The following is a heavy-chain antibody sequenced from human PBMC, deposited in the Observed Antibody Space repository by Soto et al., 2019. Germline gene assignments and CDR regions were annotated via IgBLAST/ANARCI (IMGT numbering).Heavy chain of an antibody. D-gene: IGHD6-13*01. V-gene: IGHV4-34*01. CDR1: GGSFSGYY. CDR2: INHSGST. Sequence: LSETLSLTCAVYGGSFSGYYWSWIRQPPGKGLEWIGEINHSGSTNYNPSLKSRVTISVDTSKNQFSLKLSSVTAADTAVYYCARGLQQQLDYWGQGTLVTVSS. CDR3: ARGLQQQLDY. J-gene: IGHJ4*02.